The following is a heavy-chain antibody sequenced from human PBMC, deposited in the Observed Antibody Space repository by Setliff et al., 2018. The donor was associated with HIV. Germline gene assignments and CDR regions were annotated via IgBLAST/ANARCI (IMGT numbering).Heavy chain of an antibody. CDR3: ATSTIAAAGASRADLDP. CDR2: IIPMYGVT. V-gene: IGHV1-69*10. Sequence: SVKVSCKASGGTFSSYVISWVRQAPGQGPEWMGGIIPMYGVTNYAQNFQGRLAITADKSTTVSYMELSSLRSEDTAFYFCATSTIAAAGASRADLDPWGQGALVTVSS. J-gene: IGHJ5*02. CDR1: GGTFSSYV. D-gene: IGHD6-13*01.